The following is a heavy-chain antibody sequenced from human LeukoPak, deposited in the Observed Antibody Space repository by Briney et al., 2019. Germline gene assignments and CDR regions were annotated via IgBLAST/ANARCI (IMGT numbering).Heavy chain of an antibody. Sequence: PSETLSLTCGVYGGSFSGYYWSWIRQPPGKGLEWIGEINHSGSTNYNPSLKSRVTISVDTSKNQFSLKLSSVTAADTAVYYCARPYSSSWYRWFDPWGQGTLVTVSS. V-gene: IGHV4-34*01. D-gene: IGHD6-13*01. J-gene: IGHJ5*02. CDR2: INHSGST. CDR3: ARPYSSSWYRWFDP. CDR1: GGSFSGYY.